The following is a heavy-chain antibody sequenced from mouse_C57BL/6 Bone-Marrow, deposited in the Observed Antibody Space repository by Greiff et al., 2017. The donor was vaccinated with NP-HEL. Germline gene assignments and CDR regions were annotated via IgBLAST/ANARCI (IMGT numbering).Heavy chain of an antibody. CDR1: GYTFTSYG. V-gene: IGHV1-81*01. Sequence: QVQLQQSGAELARPGASVKLSCTASGYTFTSYGISWVKQRTGQGLEWIGEIYPGSGNTYYTEKFKGKATLTADKSSSTAYLELSRLTSEDSAVYFGARGCSCEPYSMDCWGKGTSVTV. CDR3: ARGCSCEPYSMDC. J-gene: IGHJ4*01. CDR2: IYPGSGNT.